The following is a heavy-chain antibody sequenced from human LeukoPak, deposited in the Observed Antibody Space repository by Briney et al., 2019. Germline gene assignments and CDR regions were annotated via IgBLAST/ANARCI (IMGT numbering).Heavy chain of an antibody. D-gene: IGHD1-14*01. CDR2: IYSGGST. V-gene: IGHV3-53*01. Sequence: GGSLRFSCAASGFTVSSNYMSWVRQAPGKGLEWVSVIYSGGSTYYADSVKGRFTISRDNAKNSMYLQMDSLRDEDTAVYYCATETIGRHYDYWGQGTLLTVSS. CDR1: GFTVSSNY. CDR3: ATETIGRHYDY. J-gene: IGHJ4*02.